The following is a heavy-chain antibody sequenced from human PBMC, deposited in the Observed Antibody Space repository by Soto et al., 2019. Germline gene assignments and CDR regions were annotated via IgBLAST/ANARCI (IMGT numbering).Heavy chain of an antibody. CDR3: ATPIAVAGKAFDP. CDR1: GYTFTGYY. V-gene: IGHV1-2*04. J-gene: IGHJ5*02. Sequence: ASVKVSCKASGYTFTGYYMHWVRQAPGQGLEWMGWINPNSGGTNYAQKFQGWVTMTRDTSISTAYMELSRLRSDDTAVYYCATPIAVAGKAFDPWGQGTLVTVSS. D-gene: IGHD6-19*01. CDR2: INPNSGGT.